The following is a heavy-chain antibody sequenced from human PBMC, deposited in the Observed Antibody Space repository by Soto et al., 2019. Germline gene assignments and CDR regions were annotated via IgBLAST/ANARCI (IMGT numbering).Heavy chain of an antibody. CDR3: AKAISYPYYFDY. V-gene: IGHV3-9*01. Sequence: EVQLVESGGGLVQPGRSLRLSCAASGFTFDDYAMHWVRQAPGKGPEWVSGISWNSGSIGYADSVKGRFTISRDNAKNSLYLQMNSLRAEDTALYYCAKAISYPYYFDYWGQGTLVTVSS. J-gene: IGHJ4*02. D-gene: IGHD2-21*01. CDR2: ISWNSGSI. CDR1: GFTFDDYA.